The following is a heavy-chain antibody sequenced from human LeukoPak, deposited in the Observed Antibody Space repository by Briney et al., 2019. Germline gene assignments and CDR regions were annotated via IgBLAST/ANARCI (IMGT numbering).Heavy chain of an antibody. V-gene: IGHV1-18*01. CDR2: ISAYNGNT. Sequence: ASVEVSCKASGYTFTSYGISWVRQAPGQGLEWMGWISAYNGNTNYAQKLQGRVTMTTDTSTSTACMELRSLRSDDTAVYYCARKEAMDAFDIWGQGTMVTVSS. CDR3: ARKEAMDAFDI. CDR1: GYTFTSYG. J-gene: IGHJ3*02.